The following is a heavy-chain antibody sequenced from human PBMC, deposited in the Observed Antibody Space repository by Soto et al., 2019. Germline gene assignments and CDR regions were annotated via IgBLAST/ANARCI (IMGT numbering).Heavy chain of an antibody. V-gene: IGHV1-18*04. CDR3: ARDFCPLAYYFDY. CDR2: ISGYNANT. Sequence: QVQLVQSGPEVKKPGASVKVSCKASGYTFTNHGISWVRQAPGQGLEWVGWISGYNANTNYAQKFQGRVTMSTDTPTNTAYMELRSLRSDDTAVYYCARDFCPLAYYFDYWGQGTLVTVSS. J-gene: IGHJ4*02. CDR1: GYTFTNHG.